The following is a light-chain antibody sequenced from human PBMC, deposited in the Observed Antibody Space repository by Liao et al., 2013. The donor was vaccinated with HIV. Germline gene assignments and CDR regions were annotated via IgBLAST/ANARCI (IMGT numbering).Light chain of an antibody. CDR2: QDT. CDR3: QAWDSTLYV. CDR1: KLGDKY. Sequence: SYELTQPPSVSVSPGQTATITCSGDKLGDKYVSWIQQRPGQSPVLVIYQDTKRPSGIPERFSGSNSGNTATLTISGTQAMDEADYYCQAWDSTLYVFGTGTKVTVL. J-gene: IGLJ1*01. V-gene: IGLV3-1*01.